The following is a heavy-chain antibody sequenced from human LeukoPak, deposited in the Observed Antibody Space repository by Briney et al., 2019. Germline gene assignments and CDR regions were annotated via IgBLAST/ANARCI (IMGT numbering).Heavy chain of an antibody. CDR1: GYTFTSYY. CDR3: ARNLDYYDSSGYSYYFDY. CDR2: INPSGGGT. D-gene: IGHD3-22*01. Sequence: ASVKVSCKASGYTFTSYYMHWVRQAPGQGLGWMGIINPSGGGTSYAQKFQGRVTMTRDTSTSTVYMELSSLRSEDTAVYYCARNLDYYDSSGYSYYFDYWGQGTLVTVSS. V-gene: IGHV1-46*01. J-gene: IGHJ4*02.